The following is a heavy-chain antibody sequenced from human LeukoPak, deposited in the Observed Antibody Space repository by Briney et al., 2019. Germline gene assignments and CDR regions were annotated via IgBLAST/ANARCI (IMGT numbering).Heavy chain of an antibody. V-gene: IGHV3-21*01. CDR2: ISGSNSYI. J-gene: IGHJ6*03. CDR3: ARARSYAEAYYYYYMDV. Sequence: GGSLRLSCAASGFTFNSYSMNWVRQAPGKGLEWVSSISGSNSYIYYADSVKGRFTISRDNAKNSLYLQMNSLRAEDTAVYYCARARSYAEAYYYYYMDVWGKGTTVTVSS. CDR1: GFTFNSYS. D-gene: IGHD2-2*01.